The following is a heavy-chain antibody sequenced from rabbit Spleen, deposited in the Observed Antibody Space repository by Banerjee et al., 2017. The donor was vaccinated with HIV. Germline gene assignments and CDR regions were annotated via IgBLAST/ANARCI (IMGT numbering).Heavy chain of an antibody. V-gene: IGHV1S40*01. Sequence: QSLEVSGGDLVKPGASLTLTCTASGFSFSGSHYMCLARQAPGKGLEWIACIYAGSSGSTYYATWAKGRFTISKTSSTTVTLQMTSLTAADTATYFCARLGHADYPYAYGLKLWGPGTLVTVS. CDR3: ARLGHADYPYAYGLKL. D-gene: IGHD6-1*01. CDR2: IYAGSSGST. J-gene: IGHJ4*01. CDR1: GFSFSGSHY.